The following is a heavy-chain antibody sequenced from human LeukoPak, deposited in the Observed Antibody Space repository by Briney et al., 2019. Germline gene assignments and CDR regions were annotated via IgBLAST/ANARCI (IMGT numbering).Heavy chain of an antibody. D-gene: IGHD2-2*01. CDR3: ARQNEDIVVVPAATPYYYYYMDV. J-gene: IGHJ6*03. CDR2: ITWNGGST. CDR1: GFAFEDHG. Sequence: PGGSLRLSCAASGFAFEDHGMSWVRQAPGKGLEWVSGITWNGGSTIYADSVKGRFPIPRDNAKNSLYLQMNGLRAEDTALHYCARQNEDIVVVPAATPYYYYYMDVWGKGTTVTVSS. V-gene: IGHV3-20*04.